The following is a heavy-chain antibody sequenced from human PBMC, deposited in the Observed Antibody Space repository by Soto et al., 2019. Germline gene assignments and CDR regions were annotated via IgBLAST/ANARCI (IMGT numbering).Heavy chain of an antibody. CDR3: ARGLYDFWSGSRWFDP. J-gene: IGHJ5*02. CDR2: IYYSGST. V-gene: IGHV4-59*08. D-gene: IGHD3-3*01. Sequence: SETLSLTCTVSGGSISSYYWSWIRQPPGKGLEWIGYIYYSGSTNYNPSLKSRVTISVDTSKNQFSLKLSSVTAADTAVYYCARGLYDFWSGSRWFDPWGQGALVTVSS. CDR1: GGSISSYY.